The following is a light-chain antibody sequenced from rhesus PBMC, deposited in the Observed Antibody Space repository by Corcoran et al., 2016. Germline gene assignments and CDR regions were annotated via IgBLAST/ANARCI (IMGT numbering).Light chain of an antibody. Sequence: DIQMTQSPSSLSASVGDRVTITCRASQDINGYLNWYQQKPEKAPKVLIHSVSRLEAGVPSRFSGSGSGTEFTLTIHSLQPADFATYYCRQYHRLPLTFGGGTKVEIK. CDR3: RQYHRLPLT. CDR2: SVS. CDR1: QDINGY. V-gene: IGKV1-32*05. J-gene: IGKJ4*01.